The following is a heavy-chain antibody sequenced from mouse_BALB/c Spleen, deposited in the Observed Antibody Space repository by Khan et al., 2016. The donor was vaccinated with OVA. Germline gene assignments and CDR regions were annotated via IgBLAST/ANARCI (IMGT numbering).Heavy chain of an antibody. CDR2: IGPGSGST. Sequence: DLVKPGASVKLSCKASGYTFTSYWLNWIKQRPGQGLEWIGRIGPGSGSTSYNEMFTGKATLTVDTTSSTAYIQLSSLSSEGSAVYFCARSNYYGSSLYAMDYWGQGTSVTVSS. J-gene: IGHJ4*01. CDR1: GYTFTSYW. V-gene: IGHV1S41*01. CDR3: ARSNYYGSSLYAMDY. D-gene: IGHD1-1*01.